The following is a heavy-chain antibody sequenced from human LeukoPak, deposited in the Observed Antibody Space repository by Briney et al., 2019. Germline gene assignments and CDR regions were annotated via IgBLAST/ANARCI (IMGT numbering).Heavy chain of an antibody. CDR2: IYPDDSRT. V-gene: IGHV5-51*01. D-gene: IGHD4-17*01. CDR3: ARPSYGASDY. J-gene: IGHJ4*02. Sequence: EESLRISCKGSGYRFTKSWIGWVRQMPGKGLEWLGIIYPDDSRTRYSPSFQGQVTISVDKSITTAYLQWTSLKASDTAMYYCARPSYGASDYWGQGTLVTVSS. CDR1: GYRFTKSW.